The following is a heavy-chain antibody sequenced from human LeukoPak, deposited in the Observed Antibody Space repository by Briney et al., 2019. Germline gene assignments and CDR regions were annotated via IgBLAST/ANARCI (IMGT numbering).Heavy chain of an antibody. CDR2: IYHSGST. J-gene: IGHJ4*02. CDR3: ARDLGYCSGGRCDDY. D-gene: IGHD2-15*01. V-gene: IGHV4-4*02. Sequence: SETLSLTCAVSGGSISSSNWWSWVRQPPGKGLEWIGEIYHSGSTNYNPSLKSRVTISVDKSKNQFSLKLSSVTAAGTAVYYCARDLGYCSGGRCDDYWGQGTLVTVSS. CDR1: GGSISSSNW.